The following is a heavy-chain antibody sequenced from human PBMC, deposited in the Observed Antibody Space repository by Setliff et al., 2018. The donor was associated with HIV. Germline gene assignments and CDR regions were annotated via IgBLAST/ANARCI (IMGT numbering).Heavy chain of an antibody. Sequence: PSETLSLTCTVSGGSISIYYWSWIRQLPGEGLEWIGRISAGGYTYYNPSLQSRVTMSVDMSKNQFSLKLSSVTAADTAIYYCARDRSGTSYAGDDAFDIWVQGTMVTVSS. CDR2: ISAGGYT. J-gene: IGHJ3*02. CDR1: GGSISIYY. V-gene: IGHV4-4*07. CDR3: ARDRSGTSYAGDDAFDI. D-gene: IGHD3-3*01.